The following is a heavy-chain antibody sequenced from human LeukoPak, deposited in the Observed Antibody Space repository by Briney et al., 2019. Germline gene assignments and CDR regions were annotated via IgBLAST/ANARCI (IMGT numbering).Heavy chain of an antibody. Sequence: GGSLRLSCAASGFTFSSYAMHWVRQAPGKGLEWVAVISYDGSNKYYADSVKGRFTISRDNSKNTLYLQMNSLRAEDTAVYYCARAQVDTAMAGYYYGMDVWGQGTKVTVSS. CDR3: ARAQVDTAMAGYYYGMDV. CDR1: GFTFSSYA. J-gene: IGHJ6*02. CDR2: ISYDGSNK. D-gene: IGHD5-18*01. V-gene: IGHV3-30-3*01.